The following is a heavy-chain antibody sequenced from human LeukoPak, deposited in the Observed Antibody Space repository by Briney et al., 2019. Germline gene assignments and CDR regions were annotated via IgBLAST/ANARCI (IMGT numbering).Heavy chain of an antibody. J-gene: IGHJ3*02. V-gene: IGHV4-59*01. CDR1: GGSISSYY. D-gene: IGHD1-26*01. CDR2: IYYSGST. Sequence: SETLSLTCTVSGGSISSYYWSWIRQPPGKGLEWIGYIYYSGSTNYNPSLKSRVTISVDTSKNQFSLKLSSVTAADTAVYYCARRPGELLPGAFDIWGQGTMVTVSS. CDR3: ARRPGELLPGAFDI.